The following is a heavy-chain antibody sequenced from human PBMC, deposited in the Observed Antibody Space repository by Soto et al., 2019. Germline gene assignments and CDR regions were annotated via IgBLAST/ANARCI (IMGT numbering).Heavy chain of an antibody. CDR3: AREGSGWPPRFDH. CDR2: ISPGDSHT. V-gene: IGHV5-51*01. J-gene: IGHJ4*02. Sequence: PGESLKISCKGSGYSFTRYWIAWVRQMPGKGLEWMGSISPGDSHTRSSPSFQGQVTLSVDNSVSTAYLQWSRLEASDTAIYYCAREGSGWPPRFDHWGQGTLVTVSS. CDR1: GYSFTRYW. D-gene: IGHD6-19*01.